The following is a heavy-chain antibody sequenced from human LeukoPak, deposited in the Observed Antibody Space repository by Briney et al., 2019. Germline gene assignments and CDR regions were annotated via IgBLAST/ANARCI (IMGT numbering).Heavy chain of an antibody. Sequence: GGSLRLSCAASGFTFSSYSMNWVRQAPGKGLEWVSSISSSSSYIYYADSVKGRFTISRDNAKNSLYLQMNSLRAEDTAVYYCARSYYDILTGSKDAFDIWGQGTMVTVSS. CDR1: GFTFSSYS. D-gene: IGHD3-9*01. CDR3: ARSYYDILTGSKDAFDI. J-gene: IGHJ3*02. V-gene: IGHV3-21*01. CDR2: ISSSSSYI.